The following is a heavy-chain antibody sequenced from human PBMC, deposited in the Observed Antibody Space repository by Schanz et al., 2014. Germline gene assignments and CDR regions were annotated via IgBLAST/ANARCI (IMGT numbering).Heavy chain of an antibody. Sequence: EVHLEESGGGVVQPGRSLRLSCAASGFTFSNHALSWVRQAPGKGLEWVSGIGGSGDSTHYADSVKGRFIISRDNSKNTLYLQVNSLRAEDTAVYYCARDHQWLARYYMDVWGKGTTVTVSS. CDR2: IGGSGDST. V-gene: IGHV3-23*04. J-gene: IGHJ6*03. CDR3: ARDHQWLARYYMDV. D-gene: IGHD6-19*01. CDR1: GFTFSNHA.